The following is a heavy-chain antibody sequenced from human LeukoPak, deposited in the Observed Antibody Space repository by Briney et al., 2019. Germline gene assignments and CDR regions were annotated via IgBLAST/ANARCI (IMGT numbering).Heavy chain of an antibody. Sequence: GRSLRLSCAASGFTFSSYAMHWVRQAPGKGLEWVAVISYDGSNKYYADSVKGRFTISRDNSKNTLYLQMNSLRAEDTAVYYCARDQRTIVVVPAAMAGPPYYGMDVWGQGTTVTVSS. V-gene: IGHV3-30-3*01. J-gene: IGHJ6*02. CDR2: ISYDGSNK. CDR1: GFTFSSYA. CDR3: ARDQRTIVVVPAAMAGPPYYGMDV. D-gene: IGHD2-2*01.